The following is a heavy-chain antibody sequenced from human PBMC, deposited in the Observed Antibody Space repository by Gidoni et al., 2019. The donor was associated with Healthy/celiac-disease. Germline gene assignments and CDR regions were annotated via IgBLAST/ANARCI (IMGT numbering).Heavy chain of an antibody. J-gene: IGHJ6*02. CDR1: GYTFTGYY. D-gene: IGHD3-22*01. Sequence: QVQLVQSGAEVKKPGASVKVSCKASGYTFTGYYMHWVRQAPGQGLEWMGWINPNSGGTNYAQKFQGRVTMTRDTSISTAYMELSRLRSDDTAVYYCARVGNYYDSSGYQLEVGGMDVWGQGTTVTVSS. CDR2: INPNSGGT. V-gene: IGHV1-2*02. CDR3: ARVGNYYDSSGYQLEVGGMDV.